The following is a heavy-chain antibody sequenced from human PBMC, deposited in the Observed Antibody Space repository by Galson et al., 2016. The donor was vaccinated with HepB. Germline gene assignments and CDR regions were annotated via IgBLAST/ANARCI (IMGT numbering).Heavy chain of an antibody. D-gene: IGHD6-19*01. CDR2: IYHTEST. Sequence: SETLSLTCTVSGASISATTYYWGWIRQPPGRGLEWIGSIYHTESTNYNPTLESRVTISVDTAKNHLTLSLNSVTAAEPAVYYCATGIVVAGKMYYHYMDVWGKGTSVTVSS. CDR1: GASISATTYY. J-gene: IGHJ6*03. CDR3: ATGIVVAGKMYYHYMDV. V-gene: IGHV4-39*01.